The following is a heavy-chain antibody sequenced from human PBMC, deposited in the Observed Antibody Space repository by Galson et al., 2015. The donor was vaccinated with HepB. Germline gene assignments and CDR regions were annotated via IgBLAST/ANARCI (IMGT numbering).Heavy chain of an antibody. CDR3: ARWAGMATQLFFDY. CDR2: IYYSGST. CDR1: GGSISSGDYY. V-gene: IGHV4-30-4*01. D-gene: IGHD5-24*01. J-gene: IGHJ4*02. Sequence: TLSLTCTVSGGSISSGDYYWSWVRQPPVKGLEWIGYIYYSGSTYYNPSLKSRVTISVDTSKNQFSLKLSSVTAADTAVYYCARWAGMATQLFFDYWGQGTLVTVSS.